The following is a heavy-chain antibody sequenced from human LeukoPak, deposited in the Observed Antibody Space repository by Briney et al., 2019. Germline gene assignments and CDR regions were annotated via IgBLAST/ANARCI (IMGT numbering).Heavy chain of an antibody. V-gene: IGHV3-30-3*01. CDR3: ASGRDYVSGSYYSGPLDY. CDR1: GFTFNSYA. D-gene: IGHD3-10*01. J-gene: IGHJ4*02. CDR2: ISYDGGNQ. Sequence: GGSLRLSCAASGFTFNSYAMHWVRQTPGKGLEWVAVISYDGGNQNYADSVKGRFTISRDSSKNTLYLQMNSLRAEDTAVYYCASGRDYVSGSYYSGPLDYWGQGTLVTVSS.